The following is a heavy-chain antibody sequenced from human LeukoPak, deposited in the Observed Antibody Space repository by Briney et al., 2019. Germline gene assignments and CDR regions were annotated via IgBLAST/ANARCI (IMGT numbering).Heavy chain of an antibody. CDR1: GGSFSGYY. D-gene: IGHD6-19*01. J-gene: IGHJ4*02. CDR2: INHSGST. V-gene: IGHV4-34*01. CDR3: ARGWAVANFDY. Sequence: SETLSLTCAVYGGSFSGYYWSWIRQPPGKGLEWIGEINHSGSTNYNPSLKSRVTISVDTSKNQFSLKLSSVTAADTAVYYCARGWAVANFDYWGQGTLVTASS.